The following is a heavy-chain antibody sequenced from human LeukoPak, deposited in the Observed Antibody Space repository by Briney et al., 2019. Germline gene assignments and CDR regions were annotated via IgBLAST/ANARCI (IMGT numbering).Heavy chain of an antibody. CDR2: MSGSGSSR. Sequence: GGSLILSCGAHGFTLSNYLRGWVRWAPGWGVERGSSMSGSGSSRYHEDYVKGRFNISRDNSKNPLYLQMNSLRADDTAVYYCAKATGTGAFDIWGQGTMVTVSS. D-gene: IGHD1-7*01. CDR1: GFTLSNYL. J-gene: IGHJ3*02. CDR3: AKATGTGAFDI. V-gene: IGHV3-23*01.